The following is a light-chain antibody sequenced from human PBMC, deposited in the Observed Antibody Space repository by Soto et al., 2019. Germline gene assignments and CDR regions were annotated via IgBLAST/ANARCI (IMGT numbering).Light chain of an antibody. Sequence: QSALTQPASVSGSPGQSITISCTGTSSDVGSYNYVSWYQQHPGKAPKLMIYEVSNRPSGVSNRFYGSKSGNTASLTISGRQDEVGANYYCSSYGSVSTRVFGGGTQLTV. V-gene: IGLV2-14*01. CDR1: SSDVGSYNY. CDR3: SSYGSVSTRV. J-gene: IGLJ3*02. CDR2: EVS.